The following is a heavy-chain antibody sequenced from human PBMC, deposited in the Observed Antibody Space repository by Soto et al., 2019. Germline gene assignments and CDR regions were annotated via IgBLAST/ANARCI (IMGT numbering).Heavy chain of an antibody. CDR1: GFTLSSYA. J-gene: IGHJ5*02. CDR2: ISGSGGST. V-gene: IGHV3-23*01. Sequence: VSLRLSCAACGFTLSSYAMSWVRQAPGKGLEWVSAISGSGGSTYYADSVKGRFTISRDNSKNTLYLQMNSLRAEDTAVYYCAKDWDYEVAATSWVDPCGQATLV. CDR3: AKDWDYEVAATSWVDP. D-gene: IGHD2-15*01.